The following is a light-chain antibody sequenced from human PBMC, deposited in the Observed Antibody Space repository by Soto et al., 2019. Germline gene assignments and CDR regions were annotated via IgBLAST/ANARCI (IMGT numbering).Light chain of an antibody. Sequence: DIQMTQSPPSLSASVGDRVTITCRASQSISSYLNWYQQKPGKAPKLLIYAASSLQSGVPSRCSGSGSGTDFTLTISSLQPEDFATYYCQQSYSIPRTFGPGTKVDIK. CDR1: QSISSY. V-gene: IGKV1-39*01. J-gene: IGKJ3*01. CDR2: AAS. CDR3: QQSYSIPRT.